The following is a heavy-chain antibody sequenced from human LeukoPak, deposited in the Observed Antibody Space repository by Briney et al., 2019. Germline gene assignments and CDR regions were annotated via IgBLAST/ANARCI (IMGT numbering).Heavy chain of an antibody. CDR1: GGSFSGYF. V-gene: IGHV4-34*01. J-gene: IGHJ4*02. CDR3: ARGGGGSQLLRVFDY. Sequence: SETLSLTCAVYGGSFSGYFWSWIRQPPGKGLEWIGEINHSGSTNYNASLKSRATISVDTSKNQFSLKLSSVTAADTAVYYCARGGGGSQLLRVFDYWGQGTLVTVSS. CDR2: INHSGST. D-gene: IGHD2-2*01.